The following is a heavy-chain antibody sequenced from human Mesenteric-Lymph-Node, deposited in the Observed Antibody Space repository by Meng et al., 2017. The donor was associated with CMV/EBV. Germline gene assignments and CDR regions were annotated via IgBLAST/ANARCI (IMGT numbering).Heavy chain of an antibody. D-gene: IGHD3-9*01. J-gene: IGHJ4*02. CDR3: ATLNILTGYFGSPHDF. Sequence: GGSLRLSCAASGFTVSDYYMSWVRQAPGKGLEWVSVIYSGGNTYYADSVKGRFTISRDNSKNTLYLQMNSLTTEDTAVYYCATLNILTGYFGSPHDFWGQGTLVTVSS. V-gene: IGHV3-66*02. CDR1: GFTVSDYY. CDR2: IYSGGNT.